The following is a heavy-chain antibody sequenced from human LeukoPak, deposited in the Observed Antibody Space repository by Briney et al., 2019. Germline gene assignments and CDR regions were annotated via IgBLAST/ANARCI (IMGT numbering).Heavy chain of an antibody. Sequence: GASVKVSCKASGYTFTAYYMHWVRQAPGQGLEWMGRINPNSGDTNYAQKFQGRVTITRETSISTAYMELSRLRSDDNAVYYCVPWTEYYYYYYGMDVWGQGTTVTVSS. CDR2: INPNSGDT. D-gene: IGHD2-2*01. CDR3: VPWTEYYYYYYGMDV. J-gene: IGHJ6*02. V-gene: IGHV1-2*06. CDR1: GYTFTAYY.